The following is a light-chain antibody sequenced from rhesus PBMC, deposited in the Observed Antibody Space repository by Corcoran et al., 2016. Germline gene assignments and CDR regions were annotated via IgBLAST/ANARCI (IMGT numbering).Light chain of an antibody. CDR3: SSYAGSNTFI. V-gene: IGLV2-32*02. CDR1: SSELGGYNY. Sequence: QAALTQPRSVSGSPGQSVTISCTGTSSELGGYNYVSWYQQHPGTAPKLMIYEISKRPSGVSDRFSGSKSVNTPSLTISGLQAEDEAVYYCSSYAGSNTFIFGAGTRLTVL. CDR2: EIS. J-gene: IGLJ1*01.